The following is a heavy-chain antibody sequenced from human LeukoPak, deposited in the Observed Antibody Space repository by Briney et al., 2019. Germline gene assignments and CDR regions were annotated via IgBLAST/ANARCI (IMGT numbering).Heavy chain of an antibody. Sequence: ASVKVSCKVSGFTLTELSMHWVRQAPGKGLEWMGGFDPEDAETIYAQKFQGRVTMTEDTSTDTAYMELNSLRSEDTAVYYCATTDIVVVPAAYYYYYMDVWGKGTTVTVSS. CDR3: ATTDIVVVPAAYYYYYMDV. D-gene: IGHD2-2*01. J-gene: IGHJ6*03. CDR2: FDPEDAET. CDR1: GFTLTELS. V-gene: IGHV1-24*01.